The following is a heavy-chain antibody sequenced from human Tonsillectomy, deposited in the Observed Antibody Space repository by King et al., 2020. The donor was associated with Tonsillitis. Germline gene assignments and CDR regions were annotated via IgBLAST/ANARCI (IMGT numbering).Heavy chain of an antibody. CDR3: AKDLTAFYDFWSGPDTTDY. Sequence: VQLVESGGGLVQPGGSLRLSCAASGFTFSIYAMNWVRQAPGKGLEWVSVISGSGGSTYYADSVKGRFTISRDNSKKTVYLQMNSLRGEDTAVYYCAKDLTAFYDFWSGPDTTDYWGQGALVTVSS. CDR1: GFTFSIYA. V-gene: IGHV3-23*04. CDR2: ISGSGGST. J-gene: IGHJ4*02. D-gene: IGHD3-3*01.